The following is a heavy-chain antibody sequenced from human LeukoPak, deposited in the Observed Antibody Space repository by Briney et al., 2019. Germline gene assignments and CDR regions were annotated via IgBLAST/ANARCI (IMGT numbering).Heavy chain of an antibody. CDR3: AREPTYTSSWYTTCDY. CDR1: GFNLNTYN. V-gene: IGHV3-48*01. Sequence: PGGSLRLSCAASGFNLNTYNMNWLRQAPGRGLEWVSYITISSSTIYYADSVKGRFTISRDNAKNSLYLQMNRLRAEDSAVYYCAREPTYTSSWYTTCDYWGQGTLVTVSS. CDR2: ITISSSTI. D-gene: IGHD6-13*01. J-gene: IGHJ4*02.